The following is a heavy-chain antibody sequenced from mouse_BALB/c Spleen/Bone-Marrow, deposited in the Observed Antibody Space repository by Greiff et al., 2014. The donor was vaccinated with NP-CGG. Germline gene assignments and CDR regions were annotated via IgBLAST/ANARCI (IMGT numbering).Heavy chain of an antibody. CDR2: IYPGSGST. CDR1: GYTFTDYV. CDR3: ARGLGLPFYAMDY. V-gene: IGHV1-77*01. D-gene: IGHD3-1*01. Sequence: VQLQQSGPELVKPGASVKMSCKASGYTFTDYVICWVKQRTGQGLEWIGEIYPGSGSTYYNEKFKGKATLTADKSSNTAYMQLSSLTSEDSAVYFCARGLGLPFYAMDYWGQGTSVTVSS. J-gene: IGHJ4*01.